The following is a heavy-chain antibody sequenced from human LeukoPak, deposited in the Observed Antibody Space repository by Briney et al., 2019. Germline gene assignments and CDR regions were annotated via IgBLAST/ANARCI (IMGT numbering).Heavy chain of an antibody. CDR1: GFTFSSYA. Sequence: GGSLRLSCAASGFTFSSYAMSWVRLGPGKGLEWVSAISGGGGSTYYADSVKGRFTISRDNSKNTLFLQMNTLSAEDTAVYYCAKEDSSWYGAFDNWGQGTLVTVSS. CDR3: AKEDSSWYGAFDN. J-gene: IGHJ4*02. D-gene: IGHD6-13*01. V-gene: IGHV3-23*01. CDR2: ISGGGGST.